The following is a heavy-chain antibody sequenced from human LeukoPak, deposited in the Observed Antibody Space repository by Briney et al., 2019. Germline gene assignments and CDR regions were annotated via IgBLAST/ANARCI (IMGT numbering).Heavy chain of an antibody. CDR2: IKSKTDGGTT. V-gene: IGHV3-15*01. J-gene: IGHJ4*02. CDR3: TRVQLVLDY. CDR1: GFTFSNAW. D-gene: IGHD6-6*01. Sequence: GGSLRLSCAASGFTFSNAWMSWVRQASGKGLEWVGHIKSKTDGGTTDYAAPVKGRFTISRDDSKNTLYLQMNSLKTEDTAVYYCTRVQLVLDYWGQGTLVTVSS.